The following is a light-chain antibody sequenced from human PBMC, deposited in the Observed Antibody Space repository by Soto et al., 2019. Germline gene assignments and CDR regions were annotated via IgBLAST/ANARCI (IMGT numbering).Light chain of an antibody. Sequence: DIVMTQSPATLSVSPGERATLSCRASQSIRTDLAWYQQKSGQGPRLLIYDASTRATGIPARFSGSGSGTDFTLTISSLQPDDFATYYCQQYNSYSTWTFGQGTKVDI. J-gene: IGKJ1*01. CDR3: QQYNSYSTWT. CDR1: QSIRTD. V-gene: IGKV3-15*01. CDR2: DAS.